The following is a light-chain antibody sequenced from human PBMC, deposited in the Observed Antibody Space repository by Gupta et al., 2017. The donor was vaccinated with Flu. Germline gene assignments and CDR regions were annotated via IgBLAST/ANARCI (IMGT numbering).Light chain of an antibody. J-gene: IGLJ1*01. Sequence: QTVVTPEPSLTVSPGGAVTLTCASSTEAVNGDLYVHWFQQKPGQAPTALIYSGSKSHPGTPARFSGSRPGDKAALTLSGAQPEDEADYYCLLYFAGRQSYVFGTGTKVTVL. CDR3: LLYFAGRQSYV. CDR2: SGS. V-gene: IGLV7-43*01. CDR1: TEAVNGDLY.